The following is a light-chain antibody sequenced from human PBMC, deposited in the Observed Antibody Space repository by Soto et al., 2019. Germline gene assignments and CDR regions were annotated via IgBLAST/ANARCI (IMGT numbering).Light chain of an antibody. J-gene: IGLJ1*01. V-gene: IGLV1-40*01. CDR1: SSNIGAGYD. CDR2: GNY. CDR3: QSYDSSLSGSYV. Sequence: QSVLTQPPSVSGAPGQRVTISCTGSSSNIGAGYDVHWYQQLPGTAPKLLIYGNYNRPSGVPDRFSGSKSGTSASLAITGLQAEYDAGYYCQSYDSSLSGSYVFGTGTKVTVL.